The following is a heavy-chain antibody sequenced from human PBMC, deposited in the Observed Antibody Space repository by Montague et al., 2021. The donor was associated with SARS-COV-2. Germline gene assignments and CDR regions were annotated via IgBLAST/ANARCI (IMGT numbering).Heavy chain of an antibody. CDR3: ARRGDYGGPRFDY. V-gene: IGHV4-34*01. Sequence: SETLSLTCAVYGGSFSDYKWAWIRQSPGKGLEWIGQISHSGSANHNPSLKSRVTISVDTSKNQFSLKLSSVTAADTAVYYCARRGDYGGPRFDYWGQGTLVSVSS. CDR2: ISHSGSA. D-gene: IGHD4-23*01. J-gene: IGHJ4*02. CDR1: GGSFSDYK.